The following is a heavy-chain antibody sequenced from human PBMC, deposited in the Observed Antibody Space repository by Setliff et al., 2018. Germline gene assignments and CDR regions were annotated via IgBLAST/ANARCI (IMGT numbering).Heavy chain of an antibody. CDR2: IYSSGTT. J-gene: IGHJ3*02. D-gene: IGHD3-10*01. Sequence: KPSETLSLTCTVSGGSISTSSHHWVWIRQSPGKGLEWIGTIYSSGTTYYNLSLKSRVTISLDTSKSQFSLNLGSVTAADTAVYYCTRRPRGRAAFDIWGQGTMVTVPS. CDR1: GGSISTSSHH. V-gene: IGHV4-39*01. CDR3: TRRPRGRAAFDI.